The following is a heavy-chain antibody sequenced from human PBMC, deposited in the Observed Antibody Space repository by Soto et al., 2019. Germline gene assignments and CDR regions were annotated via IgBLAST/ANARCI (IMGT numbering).Heavy chain of an antibody. CDR2: IIPIFGPA. CDR3: GRGSSLTKVEY. Sequence: QVQLVQSGSEVKKPGSSVRVSCKASGGSVSNSAISWLRQAPGQGLEWMGGIIPIFGPAIYARKFQGRFTINADESTGTAYMELNNVRSDDTAVYYCGRGSSLTKVEYWGQGTLVTVSS. V-gene: IGHV1-69*01. D-gene: IGHD6-6*01. J-gene: IGHJ4*02. CDR1: GGSVSNSA.